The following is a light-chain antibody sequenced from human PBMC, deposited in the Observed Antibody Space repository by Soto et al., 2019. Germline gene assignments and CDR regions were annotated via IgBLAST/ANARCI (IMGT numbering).Light chain of an antibody. V-gene: IGLV2-8*01. Sequence: QSVLTXPPSASGSPGQSVTISCTGTSSDVGDYNYVSWYQQHPGKAPKLIIYEVSKRPSGVPDRFSGSKSGNTASLTVSGLQAEDEADYYCSSDASSNNYVFGTGTKVTVL. CDR2: EVS. J-gene: IGLJ1*01. CDR3: SSDASSNNYV. CDR1: SSDVGDYNY.